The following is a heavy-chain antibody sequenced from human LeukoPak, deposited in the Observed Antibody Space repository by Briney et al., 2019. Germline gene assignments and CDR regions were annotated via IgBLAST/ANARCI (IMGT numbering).Heavy chain of an antibody. D-gene: IGHD4-17*01. CDR3: ASRDYGDYVDYFDY. CDR1: GFTFSSYW. V-gene: IGHV3-7*01. J-gene: IGHJ4*02. Sequence: PGGSLRLSCAASGFTFSSYWMSWVRQAPGKGLEWVANIKQDGSEKYYVDSVKGRFTISRDNAKNSLYLQMNSLRAEDTAAYYCASRDYGDYVDYFDYWGQGTLVTVSS. CDR2: IKQDGSEK.